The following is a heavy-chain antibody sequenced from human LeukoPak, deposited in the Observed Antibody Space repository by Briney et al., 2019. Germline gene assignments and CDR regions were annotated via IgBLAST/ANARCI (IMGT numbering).Heavy chain of an antibody. CDR3: ARALNENSYAFDS. CDR1: GGSISSGEYY. V-gene: IGHV4-30-4*01. Sequence: SETLSLTCTVSGGSISSGEYYWSWIRQPPGKGLEWIGYFSYTGSTYYNPSLKSRASISVDTSKNQFSLRLMSVTAADTAVYHCARALNENSYAFDSWGQGTLVTVSS. D-gene: IGHD5-18*01. CDR2: FSYTGST. J-gene: IGHJ4*02.